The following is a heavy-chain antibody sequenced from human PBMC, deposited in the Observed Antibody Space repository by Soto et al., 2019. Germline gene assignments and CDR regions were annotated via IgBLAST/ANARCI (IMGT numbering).Heavy chain of an antibody. CDR1: GFICSSYD. D-gene: IGHD2-8*02. Sequence: GGSLRLSCAASGFICSSYDMSWVRQAPGKGLEWVSTILVDGRTFYVDSVKGRFTISRDSSQNTVYLQMNSLTAGDTALYYWAKATATGGGAFDICGQGTMVTVAS. V-gene: IGHV3-23*01. CDR2: ILVDGRT. J-gene: IGHJ3*02. CDR3: AKATATGGGAFDI.